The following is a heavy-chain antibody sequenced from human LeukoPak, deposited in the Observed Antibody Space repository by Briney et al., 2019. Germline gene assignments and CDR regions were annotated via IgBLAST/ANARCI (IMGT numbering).Heavy chain of an antibody. CDR2: ISGSGDST. J-gene: IGHJ5*02. Sequence: PGGSLRLSCAASGFTFSNYEMSWVRQAPGKGLEWVSAISGSGDSTYNADSVKGRFTISRDNSKNTLYLRMNSLRVEDTAVYFCAKVFVLLRGTPENWFDPWGQGTLVTVSS. CDR1: GFTFSNYE. D-gene: IGHD1-14*01. CDR3: AKVFVLLRGTPENWFDP. V-gene: IGHV3-23*01.